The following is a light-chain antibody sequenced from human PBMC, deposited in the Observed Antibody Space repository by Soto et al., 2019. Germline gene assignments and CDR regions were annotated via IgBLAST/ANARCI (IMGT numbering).Light chain of an antibody. V-gene: IGKV1-39*01. J-gene: IGKJ5*01. Sequence: DIQLTQSPSSLSASVGDRVTITCLASQSISSYLNWYQQKPGKVPKLLIYAASSLQSGVPSRFSGSGSGTDFTLTISSLQPEDFATYYCQQSYSTPITFGQGTRLEIK. CDR3: QQSYSTPIT. CDR2: AAS. CDR1: QSISSY.